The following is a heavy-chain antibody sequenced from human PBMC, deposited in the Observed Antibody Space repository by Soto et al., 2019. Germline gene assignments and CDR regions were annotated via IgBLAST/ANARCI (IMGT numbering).Heavy chain of an antibody. CDR2: IYYSGST. J-gene: IGHJ4*02. D-gene: IGHD5-12*01. V-gene: IGHV4-59*01. Sequence: SETLSLTCTVSGGSISSYYWSWIRQPPGKGLEWIGYIYYSGSTNYNPSLKSRVTISVDTSKNQFSLKLSSVTAADTAVYYCARAGVEMATIFDYWGQGTLVTVSS. CDR1: GGSISSYY. CDR3: ARAGVEMATIFDY.